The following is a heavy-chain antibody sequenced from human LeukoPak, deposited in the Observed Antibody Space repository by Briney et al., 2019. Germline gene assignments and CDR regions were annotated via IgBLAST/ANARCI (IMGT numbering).Heavy chain of an antibody. CDR3: ARGGIAVSGIDLEYY. V-gene: IGHV3-13*01. J-gene: IGHJ4*02. CDR2: IGTGGDI. Sequence: GGSLRLSCAASGFTFSRCDMFWFRQVPGKGLEGVSTIGTGGDIYYSDSVKGRFTISRENAKNSLYLQMNSLSAGDTAVYFCARGGIAVSGIDLEYYWGQGTLVTVSS. D-gene: IGHD6-19*01. CDR1: GFTFSRCD.